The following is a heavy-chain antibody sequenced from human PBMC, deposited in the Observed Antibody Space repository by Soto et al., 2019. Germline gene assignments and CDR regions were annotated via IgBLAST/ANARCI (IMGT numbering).Heavy chain of an antibody. Sequence: ASVKVSCKASGYTFIDYDINWLRQAPGQGLEWMGWVSPNSGNTVYAQRFQDRVTMTRDTSISTAYMELSSLRFEDTAMYYCARGRFYSETSTWFGFWGQGTPVTVSS. CDR3: ARGRFYSETSTWFGF. V-gene: IGHV1-8*01. CDR1: GYTFIDYD. J-gene: IGHJ5*01. CDR2: VSPNSGNT. D-gene: IGHD2-2*01.